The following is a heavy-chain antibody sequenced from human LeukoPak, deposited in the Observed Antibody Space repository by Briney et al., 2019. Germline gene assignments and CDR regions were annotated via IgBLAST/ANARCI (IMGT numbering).Heavy chain of an antibody. J-gene: IGHJ4*02. CDR2: IYYSGST. D-gene: IGHD6-13*01. V-gene: IGHV4-59*08. CDR1: GGSISSYY. CDR3: ARHHLGSSSWHDY. Sequence: SETLSLTCTVSGGSISSYYWSWIRQPPGKGLEWIGYIYYSGSTNYNPSLKSRVTISVDTSKNQFSLKLSSVTAADTAVYYCARHHLGSSSWHDYWGQGTLVTVSS.